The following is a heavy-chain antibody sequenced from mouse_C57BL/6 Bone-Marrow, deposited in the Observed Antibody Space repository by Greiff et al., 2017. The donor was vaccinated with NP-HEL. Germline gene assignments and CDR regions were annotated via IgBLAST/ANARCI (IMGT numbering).Heavy chain of an antibody. J-gene: IGHJ1*03. Sequence: QVQLKESGAELMKPGASVKLSCKATGYTFTGYWIEWVKQRPGHGLEWIGEILPGSGSTNYNEKFKGKATFTADTSSNTAYMQLSSLTTEDSAIYYCARLRITTVVATDRRYFDVWGTGTTVTVSS. CDR3: ARLRITTVVATDRRYFDV. D-gene: IGHD1-1*01. CDR1: GYTFTGYW. CDR2: ILPGSGST. V-gene: IGHV1-9*01.